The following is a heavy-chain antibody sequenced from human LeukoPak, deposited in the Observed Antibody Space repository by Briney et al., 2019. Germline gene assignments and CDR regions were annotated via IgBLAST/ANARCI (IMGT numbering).Heavy chain of an antibody. V-gene: IGHV4-59*01. Sequence: SETLSLTCTVSGGSISSYYWSWIRQPPGNGLEWIGYIYYSGSTNYNPSLKSRVTISVDTSKNQFSLKLSSVTAADTAVYYCAREPITKIGGGYYYYYGMGVWGQGTTVTVSS. CDR1: GGSISSYY. J-gene: IGHJ6*02. D-gene: IGHD5-12*01. CDR3: AREPITKIGGGYYYYYGMGV. CDR2: IYYSGST.